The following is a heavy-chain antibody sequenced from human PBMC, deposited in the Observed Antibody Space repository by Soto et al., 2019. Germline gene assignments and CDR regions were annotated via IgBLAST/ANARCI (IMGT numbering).Heavy chain of an antibody. D-gene: IGHD2-2*01. V-gene: IGHV3-11*06. CDR3: ARVVVVPAAAEGRKNYYYYGMDV. J-gene: IGHJ6*02. Sequence: QVQLVESGGGLVKPGGSLRLSCAASGFTFSDYYMSWIRQAPGKGLEWVSYISSSSSYTNYADSVKGRFTISRDNAKNSLYLQMNSLRSEDTAVYYCARVVVVPAAAEGRKNYYYYGMDVWGQGTTVTVSS. CDR1: GFTFSDYY. CDR2: ISSSSSYT.